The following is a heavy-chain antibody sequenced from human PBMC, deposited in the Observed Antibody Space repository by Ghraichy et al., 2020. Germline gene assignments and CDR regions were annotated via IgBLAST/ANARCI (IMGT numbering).Heavy chain of an antibody. Sequence: SQTLSLTCAVYGGSFRGYYWSWIRQPPGKGLEWIGEINHSGSTNYNPSLKSRVTISVDTSKNQFSLKLSSVTAADTAVYYCARRPYWYDSSGYHSSFDYWGQGTLVTVSS. CDR3: ARRPYWYDSSGYHSSFDY. D-gene: IGHD3-22*01. CDR1: GGSFRGYY. V-gene: IGHV4-34*01. J-gene: IGHJ4*02. CDR2: INHSGST.